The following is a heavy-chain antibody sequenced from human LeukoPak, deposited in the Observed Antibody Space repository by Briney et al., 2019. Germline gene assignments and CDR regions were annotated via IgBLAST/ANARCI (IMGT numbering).Heavy chain of an antibody. V-gene: IGHV3-30*02. CDR3: AGGEGFGESMSFDN. Sequence: PGGSLRLSCAASGFTFSSYGMHWVRQAPGKGLEWVAFIRYDGSNKYYADSVKGRFTISRDNSKNTLYLQMNSLRAEDTAVYYCAGGEGFGESMSFDNWGQGTLVTVSS. J-gene: IGHJ4*02. D-gene: IGHD3-10*01. CDR1: GFTFSSYG. CDR2: IRYDGSNK.